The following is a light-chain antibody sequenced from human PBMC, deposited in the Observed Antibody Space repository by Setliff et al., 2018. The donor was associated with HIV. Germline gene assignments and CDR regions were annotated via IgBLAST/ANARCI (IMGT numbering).Light chain of an antibody. J-gene: IGLJ1*01. V-gene: IGLV3-21*04. CDR3: QVWNSGSDHRFV. CDR1: DIGSKN. CDR2: YDN. Sequence: SYELTQPPSVSVAPGKTATITCGGNDIGSKNVHWYQQKPGLAPVLVIYYDNDRPSGIPERFSGSDSGNTATLTISRVEAGDEADYDCQVWNSGSDHRFVFGTGTKVTVL.